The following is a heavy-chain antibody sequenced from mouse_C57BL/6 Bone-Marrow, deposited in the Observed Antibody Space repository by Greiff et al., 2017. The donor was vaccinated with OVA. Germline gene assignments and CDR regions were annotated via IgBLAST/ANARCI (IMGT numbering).Heavy chain of an antibody. CDR1: GYTFTSYW. D-gene: IGHD2-2*01. Sequence: EVQLQQSGAELVRPGSSVKLSCKASGYTFTSYWMHWVKQRPGQGLEWIGAIYPGNSDTSYNQKFKGKAKLTAVTSASTAYMELSSLTNEDSAVYDCTGGYDVRAWFAYWGQGTLVTVSA. V-gene: IGHV1-5*01. CDR2: IYPGNSDT. J-gene: IGHJ3*01. CDR3: TGGYDVRAWFAY.